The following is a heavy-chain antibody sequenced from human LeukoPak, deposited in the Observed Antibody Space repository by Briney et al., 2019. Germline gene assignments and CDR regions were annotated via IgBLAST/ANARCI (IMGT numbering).Heavy chain of an antibody. CDR1: GFTFSSYS. V-gene: IGHV3-48*01. CDR2: ISSSSSTI. J-gene: IGHJ4*02. Sequence: GGSLRLSCAASGFTFSSYSMNWVRQAPGKGLEWVSYISSSSSTIYYADSVKGRFTISRDNAKNSLYLQMNSLRAEDTAVYYCARVVVPAAMSLGGSDYWGQGTLVTVSS. CDR3: ARVVVPAAMSLGGSDY. D-gene: IGHD2-2*01.